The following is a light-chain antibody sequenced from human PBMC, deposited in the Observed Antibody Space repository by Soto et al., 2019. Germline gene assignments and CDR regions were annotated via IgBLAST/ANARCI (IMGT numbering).Light chain of an antibody. J-gene: IGLJ1*01. CDR2: GNY. CDR3: AEWDDSLSGSFV. V-gene: IGLV1-47*02. CDR1: SSNIGSNY. Sequence: QSVLTQPPSASGTPGQRVTISCSGSSSNIGSNYVYWYQQLPGTAPKLLIYGNYQRPSGVPDRFSGSKSGTSATLAISGLRSEDEADYLCAEWDDSLSGSFVLATGTKV.